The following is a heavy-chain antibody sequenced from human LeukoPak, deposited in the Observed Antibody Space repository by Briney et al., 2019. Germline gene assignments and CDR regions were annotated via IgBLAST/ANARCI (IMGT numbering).Heavy chain of an antibody. V-gene: IGHV3-20*04. CDR1: GFIFDDYG. Sequence: GGSLRLSCAAFGFIFDDYGMSWVRQAPGKGLEWVSGISKNGGDISYADSVKGRFTISRDNAKNTLYLQMNSLRAEDTAVYYCARINWNDGDNWFDPWGQGTLVTVSS. J-gene: IGHJ5*02. D-gene: IGHD1-20*01. CDR3: ARINWNDGDNWFDP. CDR2: ISKNGGDI.